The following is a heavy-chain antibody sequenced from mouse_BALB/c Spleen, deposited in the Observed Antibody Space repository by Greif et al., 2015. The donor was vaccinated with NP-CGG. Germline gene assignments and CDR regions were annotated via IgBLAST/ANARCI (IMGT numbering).Heavy chain of an antibody. CDR1: GLTFSSFG. CDR2: ISSGSSTI. J-gene: IGHJ2*01. V-gene: IGHV5-17*02. D-gene: IGHD2-14*01. Sequence: EVKLMESGGGLVQPGGSRKLSCAASGLTFSSFGMHWVRQAPEKGLEWVAYISSGSSTIYYADTVKGRFTISRDNPKNTLFLQMTSLRSEDTAMYYCARSDYRWNYFDYWGQGTTLTVSS. CDR3: ARSDYRWNYFDY.